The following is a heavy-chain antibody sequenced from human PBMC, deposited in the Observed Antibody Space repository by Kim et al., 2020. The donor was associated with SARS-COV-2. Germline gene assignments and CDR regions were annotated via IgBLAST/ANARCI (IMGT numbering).Heavy chain of an antibody. V-gene: IGHV5-51*01. J-gene: IGHJ3*02. CDR2: IYPGDSDT. D-gene: IGHD3-22*01. CDR1: GYSFTSYW. Sequence: GESLKISCKGSGYSFTSYWIGWVRQMPGKGLEWMGIIYPGDSDTRYSPSFQGQVTISADKSISTAYLQWSSLKASDTAMYYCARPTSSGYYYDPNPTILNDAFDIWGQGTMVTVSS. CDR3: ARPTSSGYYYDPNPTILNDAFDI.